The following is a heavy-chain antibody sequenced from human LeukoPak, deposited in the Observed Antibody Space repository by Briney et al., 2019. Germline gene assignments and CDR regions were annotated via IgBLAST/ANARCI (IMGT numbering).Heavy chain of an antibody. V-gene: IGHV1-18*01. CDR2: ISAYNCNT. CDR1: GYTFTSYG. CDR3: ASGSLDYYDSSGYYMPLTFDY. D-gene: IGHD3-22*01. Sequence: GASVKVSCKASGYTFTSYGISWVRQAPGQGLEWMGWISAYNCNTNYAQKLQGRVTMTTDTSTSTAYMELRSLRSDDTAVYYCASGSLDYYDSSGYYMPLTFDYWGQGTLVTVSS. J-gene: IGHJ4*02.